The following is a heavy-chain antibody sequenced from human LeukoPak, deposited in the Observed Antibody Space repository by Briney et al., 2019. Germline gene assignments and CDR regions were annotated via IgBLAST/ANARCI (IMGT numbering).Heavy chain of an antibody. V-gene: IGHV3-23*01. Sequence: PGGSLRLSCAASGFTFSSYAMSWVRQAPGKGLEWVSAISGSGGSTYYADSVKGRFTISRDNSKNTLYLQMNSLRAEDTAVYYCARRRDWNYGADYWGQGTLVTVSS. CDR1: GFTFSSYA. D-gene: IGHD1-7*01. CDR2: ISGSGGST. CDR3: ARRRDWNYGADY. J-gene: IGHJ4*02.